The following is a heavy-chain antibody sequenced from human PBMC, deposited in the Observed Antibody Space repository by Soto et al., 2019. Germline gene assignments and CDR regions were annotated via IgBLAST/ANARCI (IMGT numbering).Heavy chain of an antibody. Sequence: SETLSLTCAVYGGSFSGYYWSWIRQPPGKGLEWIGEINHSGSTNYNPSLKSRVTISVDTSKNQFSLKLSSVTAADTAVYYCARGFYYTYDFWSGYYTGMDYWGQGTLVTVSS. CDR1: GGSFSGYY. J-gene: IGHJ4*02. V-gene: IGHV4-34*01. D-gene: IGHD3-3*01. CDR3: ARGFYYTYDFWSGYYTGMDY. CDR2: INHSGST.